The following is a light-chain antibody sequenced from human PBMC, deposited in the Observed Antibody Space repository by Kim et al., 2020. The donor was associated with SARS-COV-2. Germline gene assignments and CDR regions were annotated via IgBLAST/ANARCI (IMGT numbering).Light chain of an antibody. CDR2: EDN. CDR3: QSYDSSIWV. J-gene: IGLJ3*02. V-gene: IGLV6-57*04. Sequence: NFMLTQPHSVSESPGKTVTISCTRSSGSIASNYVQWYQQRPGSAPTTVIYEDNQRPSGVPDRFSGSIDSSSNSASLTISGLNTEDEADYYCQSYDSSIWVFGGGTQLTVL. CDR1: SGSIASNY.